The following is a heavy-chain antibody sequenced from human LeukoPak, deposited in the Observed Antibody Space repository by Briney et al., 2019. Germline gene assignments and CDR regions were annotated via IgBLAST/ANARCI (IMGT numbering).Heavy chain of an antibody. CDR2: IHPGGSDT. D-gene: IGHD2-15*01. Sequence: GESLKISCNASGYTFTNYWNGWVRHTPGKGLEWMGIIHPGGSDTRYRTSFQGQVTMSVDGSTSTAYLHWTSLKASDTAIYYCARHAGYCTGGKCYSFYYFDYWGQGTLVTVSS. V-gene: IGHV5-51*01. CDR1: GYTFTNYW. CDR3: ARHAGYCTGGKCYSFYYFDY. J-gene: IGHJ4*02.